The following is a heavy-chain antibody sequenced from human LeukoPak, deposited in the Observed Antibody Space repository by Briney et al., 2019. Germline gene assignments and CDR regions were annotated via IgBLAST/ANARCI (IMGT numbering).Heavy chain of an antibody. J-gene: IGHJ5*02. CDR3: ARENLVVPATISPPESRRDWFDP. V-gene: IGHV4-59*01. Sequence: PSETLSLTCTVSGGSISSYYWSWIRQPPGKGLEWIGYIYCSGSTNYNPSLKSRVTISVDTSKNQFSLRLSSVTAADTAVYYCARENLVVPATISPPESRRDWFDPWGQGTLVTVSS. D-gene: IGHD2-2*01. CDR2: IYCSGST. CDR1: GGSISSYY.